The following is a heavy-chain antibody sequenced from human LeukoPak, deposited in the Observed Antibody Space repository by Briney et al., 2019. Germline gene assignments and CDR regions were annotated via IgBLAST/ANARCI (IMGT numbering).Heavy chain of an antibody. D-gene: IGHD2-2*02. CDR1: GHTFTGYY. CDR3: ARDYLPAAIRGDAFDI. CDR2: INPNSGGT. V-gene: IGHV1-2*02. Sequence: ASVKVSCKASGHTFTGYYMHWVRQAPGQGLEWMGWINPNSGGTNYAQKFQGRVTMTRDTSISTAYMGLSRLRSDDTAVYYCARDYLPAAIRGDAFDIWGQGTMVTVSS. J-gene: IGHJ3*02.